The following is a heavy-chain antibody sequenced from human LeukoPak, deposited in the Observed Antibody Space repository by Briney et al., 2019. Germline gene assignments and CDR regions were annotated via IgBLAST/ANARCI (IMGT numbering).Heavy chain of an antibody. CDR2: IYYSGGT. Sequence: SETLSLTCTVSGGSISSYYWSWIRQPPGKGLEWIGYIYYSGGTNYSPSLKSRVTISVDTSKNQFSLKLSSVTAADTAVYYCAFDSGGAHAFDIWGQGTMVTVSS. CDR1: GGSISSYY. D-gene: IGHD3-16*01. V-gene: IGHV4-59*08. J-gene: IGHJ3*02. CDR3: AFDSGGAHAFDI.